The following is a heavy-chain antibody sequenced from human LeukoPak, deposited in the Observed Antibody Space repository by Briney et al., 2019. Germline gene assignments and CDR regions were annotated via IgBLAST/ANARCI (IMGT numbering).Heavy chain of an antibody. D-gene: IGHD3-3*01. CDR2: ISSSSSTI. J-gene: IGHJ4*02. Sequence: TGGPLRLSCAASGFTFSSYAMSWVRQAPGKGLEWVSYISSSSSTIYYADSVKGRFTISRDNAKNSLYLQMNSLRAEDTAVYYCARAKAIFGVVSCQDYWGQGTLVTVSS. CDR1: GFTFSSYA. V-gene: IGHV3-48*01. CDR3: ARAKAIFGVVSCQDY.